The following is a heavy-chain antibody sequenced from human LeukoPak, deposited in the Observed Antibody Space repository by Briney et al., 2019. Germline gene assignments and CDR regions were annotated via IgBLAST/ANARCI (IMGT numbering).Heavy chain of an antibody. Sequence: SQTLSLTCTVSGGSISSGGYYWSWIRQHPGKGLEWIGYIYYSGSTYYNPSLKSRVTISVDTSKNQFSLKLSSVTAADTAVYYCARDSEPLGGSYGFDPWGQGTLVTVSS. CDR1: GGSISSGGYY. CDR2: IYYSGST. D-gene: IGHD1-26*01. J-gene: IGHJ5*02. V-gene: IGHV4-31*03. CDR3: ARDSEPLGGSYGFDP.